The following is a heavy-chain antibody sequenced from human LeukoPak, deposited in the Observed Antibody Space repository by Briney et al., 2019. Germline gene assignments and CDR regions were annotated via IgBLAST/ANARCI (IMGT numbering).Heavy chain of an antibody. V-gene: IGHV3-30*04. CDR3: ARDPSSSPPHWYFDL. CDR2: ISYDGSNK. J-gene: IGHJ2*01. Sequence: PGGSLRLSCAASGFTFSSYAMHWVRQAPGKGLEWVAVISYDGSNKYYADSVKGRFTISRDNSKNTLYLQMNSLRAEDTAVYYCARDPSSSPPHWYFDLWGRGTLVTVSS. D-gene: IGHD6-6*01. CDR1: GFTFSSYA.